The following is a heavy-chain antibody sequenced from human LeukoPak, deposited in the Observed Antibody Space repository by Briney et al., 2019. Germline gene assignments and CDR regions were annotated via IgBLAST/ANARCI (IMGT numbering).Heavy chain of an antibody. J-gene: IGHJ4*02. CDR2: ISGSGGST. V-gene: IGHV3-23*01. Sequence: PGGSLRLSCAASGFTFGSYAMSWVRQAPGKGLQWVSSISGSGGSTYYADSVKGRFTISRDNSKNTLYLQMSSLRAEDTAIYFCARGQPGAVVVIAAPEEYWGQGTLVTVSS. D-gene: IGHD2-21*01. CDR3: ARGQPGAVVVIAAPEEY. CDR1: GFTFGSYA.